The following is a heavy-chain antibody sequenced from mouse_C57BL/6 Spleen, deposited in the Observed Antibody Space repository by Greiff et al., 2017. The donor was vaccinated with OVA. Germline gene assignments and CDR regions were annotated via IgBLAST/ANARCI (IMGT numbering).Heavy chain of an antibody. CDR2: INYDGSST. V-gene: IGHV5-16*01. D-gene: IGHD4-1*01. CDR3: ARVTGKYWYFDV. J-gene: IGHJ1*03. CDR1: GFTFSDYY. Sequence: EVMLVESEGGLVQPGSSMKLSCTASGFTFSDYYMAWVRQVPEKGLEWVANINYDGSSTYYLDSLKSRFIISRDNAKNILYLQMSSLKSEDTATYYCARVTGKYWYFDVWGTGTTVTVSS.